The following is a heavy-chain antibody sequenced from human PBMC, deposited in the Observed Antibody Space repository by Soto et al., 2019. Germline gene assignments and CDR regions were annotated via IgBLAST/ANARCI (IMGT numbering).Heavy chain of an antibody. CDR1: GFTFNSYG. J-gene: IGHJ6*02. CDR3: ARTRSAWSDFHYYSLDV. D-gene: IGHD1-26*01. CDR2: ISYDSTKT. Sequence: QVQLVESGGGVVQPGRSLRLSCAASGFTFNSYGMHWVRQGPGNGLEWVAFISYDSTKTYYADSVKGRFTISRDNSNRALYVQMNSLTGEDTAVYYCARTRSAWSDFHYYSLDVWGQGTTVTVS. V-gene: IGHV3-30*03.